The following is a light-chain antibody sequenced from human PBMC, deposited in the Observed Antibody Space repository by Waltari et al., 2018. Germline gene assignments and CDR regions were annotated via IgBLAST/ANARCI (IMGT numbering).Light chain of an antibody. J-gene: IGKJ3*01. CDR3: QQYYTFPFT. Sequence: AIRMTQSPPSFSASTGDRVTITCRANQGISSYLAWFQQKPGKAPKHLIYAASTLQTGVPSRFSGSGSGTDFTLTISCLQSEDLATYYCQQYYTFPFTFGPGTKVDVK. CDR1: QGISSY. V-gene: IGKV1-8*01. CDR2: AAS.